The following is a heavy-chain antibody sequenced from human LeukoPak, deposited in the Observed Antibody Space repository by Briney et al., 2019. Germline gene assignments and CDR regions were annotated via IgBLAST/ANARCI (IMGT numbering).Heavy chain of an antibody. CDR2: INPNNGGT. Sequence: ASVKVSCKASGYTFTGYYMHWVRQAPGQGLEWMGWINPNNGGTKYAQKFQGRVTMTRDTSISIVYMELSRLSSDDTAVYYCARGRTLGSVGVRYGMDVWGQGTTVTVSS. J-gene: IGHJ6*02. CDR1: GYTFTGYY. D-gene: IGHD3-3*01. V-gene: IGHV1-2*02. CDR3: ARGRTLGSVGVRYGMDV.